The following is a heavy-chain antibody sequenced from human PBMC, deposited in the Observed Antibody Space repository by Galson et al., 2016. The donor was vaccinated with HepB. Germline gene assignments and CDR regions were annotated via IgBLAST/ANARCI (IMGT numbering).Heavy chain of an antibody. V-gene: IGHV3-64D*06. J-gene: IGHJ5*02. CDR3: VKGGSTTWPPNWFDT. CDR2: LEGNGGRT. Sequence: SLRLSCAASGFMFNAHAMHWVRQAPGKGLEYVASLEGNGGRTQMANSVKGRFTISRDNSKNTVYLQMTSLTTEDTAVYHCVKGGSTTWPPNWFDTWGQGTRVIVSS. CDR1: GFMFNAHA. D-gene: IGHD1-1*01.